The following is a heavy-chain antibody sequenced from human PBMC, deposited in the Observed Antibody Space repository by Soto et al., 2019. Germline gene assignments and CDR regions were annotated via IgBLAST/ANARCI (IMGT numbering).Heavy chain of an antibody. CDR1: GDSVSSVGFH. D-gene: IGHD3-3*01. V-gene: IGHV4-30-4*01. CDR2: IYNGGST. CDR3: ARAPVGLDTISYFDY. Sequence: SETLSLTCTVSGDSVSSVGFHWAWLRRPPGKGLEWIGYIYNGGSTYCRPSLESRMHMSLDATRNRYPLRLTSVTAADTAVYFCARAPVGLDTISYFDYWGQGKLVTVSS. J-gene: IGHJ4*02.